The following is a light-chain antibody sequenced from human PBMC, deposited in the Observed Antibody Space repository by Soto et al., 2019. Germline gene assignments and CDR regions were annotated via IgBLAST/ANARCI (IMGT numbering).Light chain of an antibody. J-gene: IGKJ1*01. CDR2: DAS. CDR1: QSISSW. Sequence: DIQLTQSPSFLSASVGDRATITCRASQSISSWLAWYQQKPGKAPKLLIYDASSLESGVPSRFSGSGSGTEFTLTISSLQPDDFATYYCQQYNTYSPWTFGQGTKVDIK. CDR3: QQYNTYSPWT. V-gene: IGKV1-5*01.